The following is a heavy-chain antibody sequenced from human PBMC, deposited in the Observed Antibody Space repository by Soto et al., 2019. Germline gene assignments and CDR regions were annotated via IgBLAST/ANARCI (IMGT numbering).Heavy chain of an antibody. D-gene: IGHD3-3*01. V-gene: IGHV3-53*01. CDR1: GFTVSSKY. CDR3: AKDLGVIITINWFDP. CDR2: IWSAGLI. J-gene: IGHJ5*02. Sequence: GGSLRLSCAASGFTVSSKYMSWVRQAPGKGLEWVSVIWSAGLIYYADSVRGRFTISRDISKNILYLEMTSLRADDTAVYYCAKDLGVIITINWFDPWGQGTLVTVSS.